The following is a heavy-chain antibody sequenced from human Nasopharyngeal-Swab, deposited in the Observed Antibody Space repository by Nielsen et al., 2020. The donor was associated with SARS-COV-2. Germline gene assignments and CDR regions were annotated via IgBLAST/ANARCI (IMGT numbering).Heavy chain of an antibody. J-gene: IGHJ3*02. D-gene: IGHD3-22*01. CDR3: ARDAELKYYYDSSGYHHLGAFDI. CDR1: GGSISSYY. V-gene: IGHV4-59*01. Sequence: SETLSLTCTVSGGSISSYYWSWIRQLPGKGLEWIGYIYYSGSTNYNPSLKSRVTISVDTSKNQFSLKLSSVTAADTAVYYCARDAELKYYYDSSGYHHLGAFDIWGQGTMVTVSS. CDR2: IYYSGST.